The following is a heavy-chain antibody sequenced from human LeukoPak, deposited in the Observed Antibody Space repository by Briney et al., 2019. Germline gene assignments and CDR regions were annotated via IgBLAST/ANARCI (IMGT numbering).Heavy chain of an antibody. V-gene: IGHV1-18*04. Sequence: ASVKVSCKASGYTFTDYFIHWVRQAPGQGLEWMGWINPNSGNTNYAQKLQGRVTMTTDTSTSTAYMELRSLRSDDTAVYYCARDPRSFGYYYDRSSWAFDIWGQGTMVTVSS. CDR1: GYTFTDYF. CDR3: ARDPRSFGYYYDRSSWAFDI. J-gene: IGHJ3*02. D-gene: IGHD3-22*01. CDR2: INPNSGNT.